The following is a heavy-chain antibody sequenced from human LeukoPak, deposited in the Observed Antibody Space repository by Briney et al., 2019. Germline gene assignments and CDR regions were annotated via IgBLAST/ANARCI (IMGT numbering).Heavy chain of an antibody. CDR3: ARDRSPGNFDY. V-gene: IGHV3-9*01. D-gene: IGHD3-10*01. Sequence: AGGSLRLSCAASGFTFDDYAMHWVRQAPGKGLEWVSGISWNSDNIGYADSVKGRFTISRDNAKNSLYLQMNSLRAEDTAVYYCARDRSPGNFDYWGQGTLVTVSS. CDR1: GFTFDDYA. J-gene: IGHJ4*02. CDR2: ISWNSDNI.